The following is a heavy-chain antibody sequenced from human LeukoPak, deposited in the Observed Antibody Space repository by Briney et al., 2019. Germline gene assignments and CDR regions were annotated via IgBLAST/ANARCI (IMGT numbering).Heavy chain of an antibody. V-gene: IGHV4-39*01. J-gene: IGHJ4*02. D-gene: IGHD5-24*01. CDR1: GGSISSSSYY. Sequence: PSETLSLTCSVSGGSISSSSYYWDWIRQPPGKGLEWIGSISYSGSTVYNPSLKSRVTIFIDTSKKQFSLKLNSVTAADTALYYCARRIDGYNYNYFDRWGQGTPVTVSS. CDR2: ISYSGST. CDR3: ARRIDGYNYNYFDR.